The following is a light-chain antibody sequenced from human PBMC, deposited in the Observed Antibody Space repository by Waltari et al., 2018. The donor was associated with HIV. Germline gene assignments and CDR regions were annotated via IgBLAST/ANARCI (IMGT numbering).Light chain of an antibody. J-gene: IGLJ2*01. CDR2: DVT. V-gene: IGLV2-14*03. CDR3: SSYTTSRTVV. Sequence: QSALTQPASVSGSPGQSITISCTGTSSDVGGYNYVSWYQQHPGKAPKLMVYDVTNRPSGVSNRFSGSKSCNTAFLPISGLQAEDEADYYCSSYTTSRTVVFGGGTKLTVL. CDR1: SSDVGGYNY.